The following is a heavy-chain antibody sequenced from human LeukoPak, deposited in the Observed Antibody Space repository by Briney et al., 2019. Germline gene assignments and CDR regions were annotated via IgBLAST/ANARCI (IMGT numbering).Heavy chain of an antibody. CDR1: GGSISSSSYY. D-gene: IGHD2/OR15-2a*01. V-gene: IGHV4-39*07. CDR3: ARMHSMMRGYFQH. J-gene: IGHJ1*01. Sequence: SETLSLTCTVSGGSISSSSYYWGWIRQPPGKGLEWIGSIYYSGSTYYNPSLKGRVTISVDTSKNQFSLKLSSVTAADTAVYYCARMHSMMRGYFQHWGQGTLVTVSS. CDR2: IYYSGST.